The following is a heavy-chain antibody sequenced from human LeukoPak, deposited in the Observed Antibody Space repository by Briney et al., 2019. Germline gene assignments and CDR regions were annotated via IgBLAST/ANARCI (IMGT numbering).Heavy chain of an antibody. V-gene: IGHV4-34*12. CDR3: ARSSTKRVPEDY. J-gene: IGHJ4*02. CDR2: IFHSGST. CDR1: GGSFSGYY. D-gene: IGHD2-2*01. Sequence: SETLSLTCAVYGGSFSGYYWSWIRQPPGKGLEWIGQIFHSGSTSYSPSLKSRVTISMDKSKNQISLRLTSVTAADTAVYYCARSSTKRVPEDYWGQGTLVTVSS.